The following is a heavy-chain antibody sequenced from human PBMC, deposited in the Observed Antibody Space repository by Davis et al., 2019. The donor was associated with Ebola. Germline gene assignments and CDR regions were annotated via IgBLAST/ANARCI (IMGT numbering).Heavy chain of an antibody. D-gene: IGHD4-17*01. V-gene: IGHV3-11*01. CDR2: ITSSGNTI. CDR3: ARVLTGDYSPLDY. Sequence: GGSLRLSCAASGCVVSVYYMSWIRQAPGKGLEWVSYITSSGNTIDYADSVRGRLTISRDNAKNSLFLQMNGLRAEDTAVYYCARVLTGDYSPLDYWGQGTLVTVSS. CDR1: GCVVSVYY. J-gene: IGHJ4*02.